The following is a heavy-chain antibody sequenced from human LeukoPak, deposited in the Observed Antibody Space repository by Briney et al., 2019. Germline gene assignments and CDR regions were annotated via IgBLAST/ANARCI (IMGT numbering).Heavy chain of an antibody. Sequence: PGGSLRLSCAASGFTVSTYAMSWVRQAPGKGLEWVSGISGSGGRTYYADSVKGRFTISRDNSKNTLYLQMNRLRAEDTAVYYSARDLGIVVLVAATPGVDYWGQGTLVTVSS. D-gene: IGHD2-15*01. J-gene: IGHJ4*02. CDR3: ARDLGIVVLVAATPGVDY. V-gene: IGHV3-23*01. CDR2: ISGSGGRT. CDR1: GFTVSTYA.